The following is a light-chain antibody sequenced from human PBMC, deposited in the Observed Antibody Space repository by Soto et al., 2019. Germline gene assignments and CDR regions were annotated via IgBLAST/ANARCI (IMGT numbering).Light chain of an antibody. CDR2: GAS. J-gene: IGKJ2*01. V-gene: IGKV3-15*01. CDR3: QHYNSWPPT. CDR1: QSISYN. Sequence: EIVMTQSPATLSVSPGERATLSCRASQSISYNLAWYQQKRGQGPRLLIYGASTRATGIPARFSGSGSGTEFTLTISSLQSEGFAVYYCQHYNSWPPTFGQGTKLEIK.